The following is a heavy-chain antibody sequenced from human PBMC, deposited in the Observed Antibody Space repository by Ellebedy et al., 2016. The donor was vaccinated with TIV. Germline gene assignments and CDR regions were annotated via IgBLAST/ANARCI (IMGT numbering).Heavy chain of an antibody. Sequence: GESLKISCAASGFTFSDYYMSWIRQAPGKGLEWVSYISSSGTATYYADSVKGRFTISRDNAKNSLYLQMNSLRAEDTAVYYCAGDYCSSTSCYAIAAAGPGREYFQHWGQGTLVTVSS. V-gene: IGHV3-11*04. J-gene: IGHJ1*01. CDR3: AGDYCSSTSCYAIAAAGPGREYFQH. CDR1: GFTFSDYY. D-gene: IGHD2-2*01. CDR2: ISSSGTAT.